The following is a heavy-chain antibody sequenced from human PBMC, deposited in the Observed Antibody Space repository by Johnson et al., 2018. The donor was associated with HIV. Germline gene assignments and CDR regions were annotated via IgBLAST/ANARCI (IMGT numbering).Heavy chain of an antibody. CDR1: GFTFSSYG. CDR2: ISSSGGTK. D-gene: IGHD3-16*01. CDR3: ARDGGRGDFDI. J-gene: IGHJ3*02. Sequence: VQLVESGGGVVQPGRSLRLSCAASGFTFSSYGMHWVRQAPGKGVEWVSYISSSGGTKYYADSLKGRLTISRDNAKNSLYLQMNSLRVEDTAVYYCARDGGRGDFDIWGQGTMVTVSS. V-gene: IGHV3-48*04.